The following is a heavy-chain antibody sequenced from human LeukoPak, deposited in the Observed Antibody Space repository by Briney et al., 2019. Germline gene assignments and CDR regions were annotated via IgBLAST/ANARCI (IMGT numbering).Heavy chain of an antibody. CDR1: GYIFDIYA. Sequence: GASVKVSCKASGYIFDIYALIWVRQAPGQGLEWMGWISAYNGNTNYAQKLQGRVTMTTDTSTSTAYMELRSLRSDDTAVYYCAREEGALYFDYWGQGTLVTVSS. CDR3: AREEGALYFDY. V-gene: IGHV1-18*01. D-gene: IGHD1-26*01. CDR2: ISAYNGNT. J-gene: IGHJ4*02.